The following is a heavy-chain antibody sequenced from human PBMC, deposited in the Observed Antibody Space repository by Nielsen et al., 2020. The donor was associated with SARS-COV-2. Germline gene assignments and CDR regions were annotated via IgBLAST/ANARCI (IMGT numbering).Heavy chain of an antibody. CDR2: ISGSGGST. CDR1: GFTFSSYA. J-gene: IGHJ6*02. D-gene: IGHD3-10*01. V-gene: IGHV3-23*01. Sequence: GESLKISCAASGFTFSSYAMSWVRQAPGKGLEWVSAISGSGGSTYYAGSVKGRFTISRDNSKNTLYLQMNSLRAEDTAVYYCAKDRWFGEPTGGMDVWGQGTTVTVSS. CDR3: AKDRWFGEPTGGMDV.